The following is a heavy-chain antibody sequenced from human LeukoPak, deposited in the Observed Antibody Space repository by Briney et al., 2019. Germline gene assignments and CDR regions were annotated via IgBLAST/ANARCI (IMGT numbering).Heavy chain of an antibody. J-gene: IGHJ4*02. CDR1: GYSFSTHW. CDR2: INPDGTAT. D-gene: IGHD2-2*01. CDR3: TTAADQYFDY. V-gene: IGHV1-46*01. Sequence: ASVNVSFTASGYSFSTHWMHWVRQAPGQGFEWMAIINPDGTATSHSQKFQGRLSMTRDPSTSTVYLELSRLTSEDTAIYYCTTAADQYFDYWGQGSLVAVSP.